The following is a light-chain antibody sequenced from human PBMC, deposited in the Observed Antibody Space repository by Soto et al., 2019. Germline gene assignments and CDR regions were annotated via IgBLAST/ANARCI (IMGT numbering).Light chain of an antibody. CDR3: QQYNTFPWT. J-gene: IGKJ1*01. CDR2: KAS. CDR1: QSISSW. V-gene: IGKV1-5*03. Sequence: DIQMTQSPSTLSASVGDRVTITCRASQSISSWLAWYQQKPGKAPNLLIYKASSLQSGVPSRFSGSGSGTEFNLTISSLQPDDFATYYCQQYNTFPWTFGQGTKVEI.